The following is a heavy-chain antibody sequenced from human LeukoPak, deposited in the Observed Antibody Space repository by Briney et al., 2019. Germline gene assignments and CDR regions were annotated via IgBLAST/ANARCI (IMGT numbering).Heavy chain of an antibody. V-gene: IGHV4-34*01. J-gene: IGHJ3*02. CDR3: ARGSEQGDAFDI. Sequence: PSETLSLTCAVYGGSFSGYYWSWIRQHPRKGLEWIGEINHIRSTNYNPSLKSRVTISVDTSKNQFSLKLSSVTAADTAVYYCARGSEQGDAFDIWGQGTMVTVSS. D-gene: IGHD6-13*01. CDR1: GGSFSGYY. CDR2: INHIRST.